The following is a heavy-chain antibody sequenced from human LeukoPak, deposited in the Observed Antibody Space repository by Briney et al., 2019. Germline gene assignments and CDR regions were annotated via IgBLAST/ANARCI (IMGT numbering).Heavy chain of an antibody. CDR2: IYDSGST. V-gene: IGHV4-59*01. CDR1: GGSISSYY. J-gene: IGHJ4*02. D-gene: IGHD7-27*01. CDR3: ARKTNWGSVDY. Sequence: SETLSLTCTVSGGSISSYYWSWIREPPGKGLEWIGYIYDSGSTNYNPSLKSRVSISVDTSKNQFSLKLSSVTAADTAVYYCARKTNWGSVDYWGPGTLVTVSS.